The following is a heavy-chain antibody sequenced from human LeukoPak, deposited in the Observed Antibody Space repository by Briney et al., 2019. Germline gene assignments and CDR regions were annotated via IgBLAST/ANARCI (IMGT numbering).Heavy chain of an antibody. D-gene: IGHD6-19*01. V-gene: IGHV4-34*01. CDR2: INHSGST. J-gene: IGHJ4*02. Sequence: PSETLSLTCAVYGGFFSGYYWSWIRQPPGKGLERIGEINHSGSTNYNPSLKSRVTISVDTSKNQFSLNLSSVTAADTAVYFCARETMAGHFDYWGQGALVTVSS. CDR1: GGFFSGYY. CDR3: ARETMAGHFDY.